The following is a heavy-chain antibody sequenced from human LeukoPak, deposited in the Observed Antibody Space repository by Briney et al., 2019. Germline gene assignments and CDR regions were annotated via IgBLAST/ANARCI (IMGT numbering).Heavy chain of an antibody. V-gene: IGHV3-30*02. J-gene: IGHJ4*02. D-gene: IGHD3-10*01. CDR2: IGYAGNNQ. Sequence: PGGSLRLSCAASGFTFSSYGLHWVRQAPGKGLEWVAFIGYAGNNQYLADSVKGRFTISRDNAKNSLYLQMNSLRAEDTALYYCARGGYNGSGTNPGYWGQGTLVTVSS. CDR1: GFTFSSYG. CDR3: ARGGYNGSGTNPGY.